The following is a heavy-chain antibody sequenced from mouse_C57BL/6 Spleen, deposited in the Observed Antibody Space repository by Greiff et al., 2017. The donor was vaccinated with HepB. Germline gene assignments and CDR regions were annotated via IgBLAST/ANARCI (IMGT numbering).Heavy chain of an antibody. CDR1: GYTFTSYW. Sequence: QVQLQQPGAELVMPGASVKLSCKASGYTFTSYWMHWVKQRPGQGLEWIGEIDPSDSYTNYNQKFKGKSTLTVDKSSSTAYMQLSSLTSEDAAVYYCARVRNCGGAWFAYWGQGTLVTVSA. D-gene: IGHD2-1*01. CDR2: IDPSDSYT. V-gene: IGHV1-69*01. CDR3: ARVRNCGGAWFAY. J-gene: IGHJ3*01.